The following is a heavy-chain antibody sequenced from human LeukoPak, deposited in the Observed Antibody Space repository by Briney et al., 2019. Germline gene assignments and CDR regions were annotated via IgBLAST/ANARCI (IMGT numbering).Heavy chain of an antibody. Sequence: SETLSLTCTVSDYSISSGYYWGWIRQPPGKGLEWIGSIYHSGSTYYNPSLKSRVTISLDTSKNQFSLKLSSVTAADTAVYYCARGGDDISVSPFDPWGQGTLVTVSS. CDR1: DYSISSGYY. CDR2: IYHSGST. D-gene: IGHD5-12*01. J-gene: IGHJ5*02. V-gene: IGHV4-38-2*02. CDR3: ARGGDDISVSPFDP.